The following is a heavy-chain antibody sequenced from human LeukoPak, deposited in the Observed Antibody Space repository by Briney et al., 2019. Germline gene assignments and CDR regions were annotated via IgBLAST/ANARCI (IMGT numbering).Heavy chain of an antibody. CDR3: AKVRLLGALDDAFDV. CDR2: IRHDGSHH. D-gene: IGHD3-16*01. V-gene: IGHV3-30*02. Sequence: GGSLRLSCAASGFGFSSYAMHWVRQAAGKGLEWVAFIRHDGSHHYHGESVKGRFTISRDNSKKTLYLEMTSLRPEDTAVYYCAKVRLLGALDDAFDVWGQGTMVTV. J-gene: IGHJ3*01. CDR1: GFGFSSYA.